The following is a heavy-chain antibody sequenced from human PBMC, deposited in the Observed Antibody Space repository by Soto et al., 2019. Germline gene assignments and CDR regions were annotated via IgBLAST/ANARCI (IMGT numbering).Heavy chain of an antibody. D-gene: IGHD6-13*01. J-gene: IGHJ4*02. V-gene: IGHV3-30-3*01. Sequence: QVQLVESGGGVVQPGRSLRLSCAASGFTFSSYAMHWVRQAPGKGLEWVAVISYDGSNKYYADSVKGRFTISRDNSKNTWYLQRTSLRAEDTVVYYGGRGGGGYTAFPVDCWGQGTLVTVSS. CDR2: ISYDGSNK. CDR3: GRGGGGYTAFPVDC. CDR1: GFTFSSYA.